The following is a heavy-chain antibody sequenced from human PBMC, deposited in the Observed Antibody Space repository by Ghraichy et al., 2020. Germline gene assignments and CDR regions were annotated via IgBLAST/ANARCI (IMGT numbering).Heavy chain of an antibody. CDR3: AKDQDYGGNCPLDY. V-gene: IGHV3-30*02. J-gene: IGHJ4*02. D-gene: IGHD4-23*01. Sequence: GGSLRLSCAASGFTFSSYGMHWVRQAPGKGLEWVAFIRYDGCNKYYADSVKGRFTISRDNSKNTLYLQMNILRAEDTAVYYCAKDQDYGGNCPLDYWGQGTLVTVSS. CDR1: GFTFSSYG. CDR2: IRYDGCNK.